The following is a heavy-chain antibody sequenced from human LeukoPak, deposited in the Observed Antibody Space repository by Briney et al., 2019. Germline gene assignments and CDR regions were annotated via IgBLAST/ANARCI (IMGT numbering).Heavy chain of an antibody. CDR3: ARAFGGDSYGYYYFDY. Sequence: ASVKVSCKASGYTFTSYYMHWVRQAPGQGLEWMGWINPNSGGTNYAQKFQGRVTMTRDTSISTAYMELSRLRSDDTAVYYCARAFGGDSYGYYYFDYWGQGTLVTVSS. CDR2: INPNSGGT. V-gene: IGHV1-2*02. D-gene: IGHD3-16*01. J-gene: IGHJ4*02. CDR1: GYTFTSYY.